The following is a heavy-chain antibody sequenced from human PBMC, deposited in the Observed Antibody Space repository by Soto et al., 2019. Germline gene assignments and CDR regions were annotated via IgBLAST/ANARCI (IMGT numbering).Heavy chain of an antibody. J-gene: IGHJ4*02. D-gene: IGHD4-17*01. Sequence: EVQLLESEGGLVQPGGSLRLSCTASGFSFSNYAVTWVRQAPGKGLEWVSSIGSDTSYIYYADSVKGRFTISRDKSKNTVFLQMNSLRADDTAVYHCAKDPNGDYVGAFDSWGQGALVTVSS. CDR2: IGSDTSYI. V-gene: IGHV3-23*03. CDR1: GFSFSNYA. CDR3: AKDPNGDYVGAFDS.